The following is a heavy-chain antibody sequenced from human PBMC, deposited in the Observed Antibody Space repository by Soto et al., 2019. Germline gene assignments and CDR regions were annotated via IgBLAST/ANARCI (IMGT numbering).Heavy chain of an antibody. J-gene: IGHJ4*02. CDR3: ASGYCSGGSCYHNIDY. V-gene: IGHV1-69*12. D-gene: IGHD2-15*01. CDR1: GGSFSSYA. CDR2: IIPSFGTV. Sequence: QVQLVQSGAEVKKPGSSVKVSCKASGGSFSSYAISWVRQAPGHGLEWMGGIIPSFGTVNYAQKFQGRVTITADESTSTAYMELSSLRSEDTAVYYCASGYCSGGSCYHNIDYWGQGTLVTVSS.